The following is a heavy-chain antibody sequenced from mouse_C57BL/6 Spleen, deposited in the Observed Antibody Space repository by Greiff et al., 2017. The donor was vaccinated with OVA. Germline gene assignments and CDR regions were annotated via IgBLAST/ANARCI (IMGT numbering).Heavy chain of an antibody. CDR3: ARGTTVVKTPFAY. CDR1: GYTFTGYW. Sequence: QVQLKESGAELMKPGASVKLSCKATGYTFTGYWIEWVKQRPGHGLEWIGELLPGRGSTNYNEKFKGKATLTADTSSNTAYMQLSSLTTEDSAIYYCARGTTVVKTPFAYWGQGTLVTVSA. V-gene: IGHV1-9*01. J-gene: IGHJ3*01. D-gene: IGHD1-1*01. CDR2: LLPGRGST.